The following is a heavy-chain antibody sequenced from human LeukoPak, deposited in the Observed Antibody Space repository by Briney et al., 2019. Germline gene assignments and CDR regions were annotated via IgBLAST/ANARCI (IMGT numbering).Heavy chain of an antibody. V-gene: IGHV5-51*01. CDR2: TYPGDSNT. D-gene: IGHD5-24*01. J-gene: IGHJ4*02. CDR3: ARPPSRDGYNLGY. Sequence: PGASLQISCKGSGSSFTSYWIGWVRQLPGKGLEWMGITYPGDSNTRYSPSFQGQVTISADKSISTAYLQWSSLKASDTAMYYCARPPSRDGYNLGYWGQGTLVTVSS. CDR1: GSSFTSYW.